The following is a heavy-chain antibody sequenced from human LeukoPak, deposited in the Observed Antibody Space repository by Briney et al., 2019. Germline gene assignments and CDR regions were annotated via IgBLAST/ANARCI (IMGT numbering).Heavy chain of an antibody. D-gene: IGHD5-24*01. J-gene: IGHJ4*02. V-gene: IGHV4-59*11. Sequence: PSETLSLTCTVSGGSITSHYWSWIWQPPGKGLEWIGYIYYSGSTNYNPSLKSRVTMSVDTSKNQVSLKLTSVTAADTAVYYCARDGGDPYNAADYWGRGTLVTVSS. CDR3: ARDGGDPYNAADY. CDR1: GGSITSHY. CDR2: IYYSGST.